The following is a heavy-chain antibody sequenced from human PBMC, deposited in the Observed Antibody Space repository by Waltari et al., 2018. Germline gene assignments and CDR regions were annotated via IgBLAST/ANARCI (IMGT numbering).Heavy chain of an antibody. Sequence: EVQLVESGGGLVKPGGSLRLSCAASGFTFSSYSMNWVRQAPGKGLEWVTSISSSSGYIYYADSVKGRFTISRDNAKNSLYLQMNSLRAEDTAVYYCARDPCSVGSCPLSWGQGTLVTVSS. CDR3: ARDPCSVGSCPLS. D-gene: IGHD2-15*01. CDR1: GFTFSSYS. CDR2: ISSSSGYI. V-gene: IGHV3-21*01. J-gene: IGHJ5*02.